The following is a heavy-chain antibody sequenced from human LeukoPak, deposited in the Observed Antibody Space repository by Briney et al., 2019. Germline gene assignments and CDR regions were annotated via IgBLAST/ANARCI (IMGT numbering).Heavy chain of an antibody. Sequence: GGSLRLSCAASGFTSSSYAMHWVRQAPGKGLEWVAVISYDGSNKYYADSVKGRFTISRDNSKNTLYLQMNSLRAEDTAVYYCVANWGTGFDYWGQGTLVTVSS. J-gene: IGHJ4*02. CDR3: VANWGTGFDY. CDR2: ISYDGSNK. CDR1: GFTSSSYA. D-gene: IGHD7-27*01. V-gene: IGHV3-30*04.